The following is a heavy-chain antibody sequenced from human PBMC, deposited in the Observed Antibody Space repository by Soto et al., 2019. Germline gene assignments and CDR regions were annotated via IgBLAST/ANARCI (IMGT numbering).Heavy chain of an antibody. Sequence: EVQLLESGGGLVQPGGSLRLSCAASGFTFTVSAMSWVRQVPGKGLEWVSGISGSGGSTYYADSVKGRFTITRDNSKNTLYLQMSSLRAEDTAVYYCAKDIAAAGPIWFDPWGQGTLVTVSS. D-gene: IGHD6-13*01. CDR2: ISGSGGST. CDR3: AKDIAAAGPIWFDP. CDR1: GFTFTVSA. J-gene: IGHJ5*02. V-gene: IGHV3-23*01.